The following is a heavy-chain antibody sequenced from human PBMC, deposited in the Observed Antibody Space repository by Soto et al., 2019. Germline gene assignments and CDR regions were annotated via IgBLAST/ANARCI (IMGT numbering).Heavy chain of an antibody. CDR3: TSNLYCSGGSCYDYYHYGMDV. D-gene: IGHD2-15*01. Sequence: ASVKVSWKDSSVTFSSYAISWVRQAPGQGLEGIVGISPIFGTAKYEQKFQGRVTINADKATSTAYMELRSLRSEDTAVYYCTSNLYCSGGSCYDYYHYGMDVWGQGTTVTVSS. J-gene: IGHJ6*01. CDR1: SVTFSSYA. V-gene: IGHV1-69*06. CDR2: ISPIFGTA.